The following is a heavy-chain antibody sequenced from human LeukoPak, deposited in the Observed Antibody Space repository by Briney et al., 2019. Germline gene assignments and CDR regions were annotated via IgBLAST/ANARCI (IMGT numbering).Heavy chain of an antibody. Sequence: ASVKVSCKVSGYTLTELSMHWVRQAPGKGLEWMGGFDPEDGETIYAQKFQGRVTMTEDTSTDTAYMELSSLRSEDTAVYYCAXXGTTAMVSSMDYWGQGTLVTVSS. D-gene: IGHD5-18*01. J-gene: IGHJ4*02. CDR3: AXXGTTAMVSSMDY. CDR2: FDPEDGET. V-gene: IGHV1-24*01. CDR1: GYTLTELS.